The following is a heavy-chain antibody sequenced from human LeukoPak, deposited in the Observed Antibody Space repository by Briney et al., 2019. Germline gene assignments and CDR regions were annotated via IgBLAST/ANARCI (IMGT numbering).Heavy chain of an antibody. Sequence: SETLSLTCTVSAGSINNYFWSWIRQPPGKGLEWIGYIYYSGSTNYNPSLKGRVTISVDTSKNQFSLKLSSVTAADTAVYYCARDKRVAVAGTYIYYYYMDVWGNGTTVTISS. J-gene: IGHJ6*03. D-gene: IGHD6-19*01. CDR2: IYYSGST. V-gene: IGHV4-59*12. CDR3: ARDKRVAVAGTYIYYYYMDV. CDR1: AGSINNYF.